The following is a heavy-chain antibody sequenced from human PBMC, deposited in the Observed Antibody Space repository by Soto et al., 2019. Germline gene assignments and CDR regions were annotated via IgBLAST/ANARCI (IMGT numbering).Heavy chain of an antibody. J-gene: IGHJ4*02. D-gene: IGHD2-2*01. Sequence: EVQLVESGGGLVKPGESLRLSCAASGFTFTNAWMTWVRQAPGKGLEWLGRIKTKADGETTDYAAPVKGRFTISRDDSKNTLYLQMNSLKTEDTAVYYCTPQREISHCWGQGTLVTVSS. V-gene: IGHV3-15*01. CDR3: TPQREISHC. CDR1: GFTFTNAW. CDR2: IKTKADGETT.